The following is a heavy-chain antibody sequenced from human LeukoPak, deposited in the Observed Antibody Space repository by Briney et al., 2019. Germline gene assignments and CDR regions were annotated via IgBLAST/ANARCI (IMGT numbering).Heavy chain of an antibody. V-gene: IGHV4-59*08. Sequence: SETLSLTCTVSGDSMRNYYWSWIRQPQGKGLEWIGHIYYSGSTKYSPSLNSRVTISVDTSKNQFSLKLSSVTAADTAVYYCASIYYYDSAPIDPWGQGTLVTVSS. CDR1: GDSMRNYY. CDR3: ASIYYYDSAPIDP. CDR2: IYYSGST. D-gene: IGHD3-22*01. J-gene: IGHJ5*02.